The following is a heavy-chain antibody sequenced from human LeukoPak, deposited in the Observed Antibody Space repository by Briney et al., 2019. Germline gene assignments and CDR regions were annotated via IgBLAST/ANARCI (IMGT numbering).Heavy chain of an antibody. CDR3: AREVITIFGVVTHYNWFDP. J-gene: IGHJ5*02. V-gene: IGHV4-61*02. CDR1: GGSISSGSYY. CDR2: IYTSGST. Sequence: SQTLSLTCTVSGGSISSGSYYWSWIRQPAGKGLEWIGRIYTSGSTNYNPSLKSRVTISVDTSKNQFSLKLSSVTAADTAVYYCAREVITIFGVVTHYNWFDPWGQGTLVAVSS. D-gene: IGHD3-3*01.